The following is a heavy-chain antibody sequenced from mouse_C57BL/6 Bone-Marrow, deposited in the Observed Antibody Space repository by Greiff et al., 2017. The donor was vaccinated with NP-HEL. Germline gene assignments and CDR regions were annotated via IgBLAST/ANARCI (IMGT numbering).Heavy chain of an antibody. CDR1: GYTFTSYW. CDR2: IYPGNSDT. J-gene: IGHJ3*01. D-gene: IGHD2-3*01. Sequence: EVQLQQSGTVLARPGASVKMSCKTSGYTFTSYWMHWVKQRPGQGLEWIGAIYPGNSDTSYNQKFKGKAKLTAVTSASTAYMELSSLTNEDSAVYYCTRSVDGYYEAYWGQGTLVTVSA. V-gene: IGHV1-5*01. CDR3: TRSVDGYYEAY.